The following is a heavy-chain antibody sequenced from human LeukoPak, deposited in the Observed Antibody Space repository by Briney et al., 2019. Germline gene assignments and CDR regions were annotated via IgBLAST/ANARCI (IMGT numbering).Heavy chain of an antibody. V-gene: IGHV3-23*01. CDR1: GFTFSSYA. D-gene: IGHD3-22*01. CDR2: MSGGGGST. J-gene: IGHJ3*02. CDR3: AKDRRPTYYSDSSGYYFRDAFDM. Sequence: GGSLRLSCAASGFTFSSYAMIWVRQAPGKGLEWVSGMSGGGGSTYYADSVKGRFTISRDNSKNTLYLRMNSLRTEDTAVYYCAKDRRPTYYSDSSGYYFRDAFDMWGQGTMVTVSS.